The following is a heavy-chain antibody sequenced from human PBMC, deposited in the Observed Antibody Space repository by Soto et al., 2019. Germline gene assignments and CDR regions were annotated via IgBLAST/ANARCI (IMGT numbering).Heavy chain of an antibody. Sequence: ASVKVSCKASGYTFTGYYMHWVRQAPGQGLEWMGWINPNSGGTNYAQKFQGWVTMTRDTSISTAYMELSRLRSDDTAVYYCAGGDYDSSGSDAFDIWGQGTMVTVSS. J-gene: IGHJ3*02. CDR2: INPNSGGT. CDR1: GYTFTGYY. CDR3: AGGDYDSSGSDAFDI. D-gene: IGHD3-22*01. V-gene: IGHV1-2*04.